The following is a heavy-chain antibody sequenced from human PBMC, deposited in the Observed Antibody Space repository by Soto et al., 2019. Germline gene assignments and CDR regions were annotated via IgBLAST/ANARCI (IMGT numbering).Heavy chain of an antibody. J-gene: IGHJ6*02. CDR1: GGTFSSYA. CDR2: IIPIFGTA. V-gene: IGHV1-69*13. D-gene: IGHD4-17*01. CDR3: ASTAHPWYYYYGMDV. Sequence: ASVKVSCKASGGTFSSYAISWVRQAPGQGLEWMGGIIPIFGTANYAQKFQGRVTITADESTSTAYMELSSLRSEDTAVYYCASTAHPWYYYYGMDVWGQGTTVTVSS.